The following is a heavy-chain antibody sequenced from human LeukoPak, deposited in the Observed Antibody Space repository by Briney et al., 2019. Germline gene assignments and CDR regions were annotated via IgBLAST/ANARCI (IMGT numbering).Heavy chain of an antibody. D-gene: IGHD5-12*01. CDR1: GFTFSRYW. V-gene: IGHV3-7*01. CDR2: IKQEGSEK. Sequence: GGSLRLSCAASGFTFSRYWMSWVRQAPGKGGERVANIKQEGSEKYYVDSVKGRFTISRDNAKNSLYLQMNSLRAEDTAVYYCARESPVATPNAFDIWGQGTMVTVSS. J-gene: IGHJ3*02. CDR3: ARESPVATPNAFDI.